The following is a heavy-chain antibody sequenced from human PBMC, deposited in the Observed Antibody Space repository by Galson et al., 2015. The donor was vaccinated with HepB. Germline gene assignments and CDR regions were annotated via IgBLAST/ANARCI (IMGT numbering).Heavy chain of an antibody. CDR1: GFSLSTSGMC. CDR2: IDWDDDK. D-gene: IGHD6-6*01. Sequence: PALVKPTQPLTLTCTFSGFSLSTSGMCVSWIRQPPGKALEWLALIDWDDDKYYSTSLKTRLTISKDTSKNQVVLTMTNMDPVDTATYYCARMTPAAPSKSDAFDIWGQGTMVTVSS. V-gene: IGHV2-70*01. J-gene: IGHJ3*02. CDR3: ARMTPAAPSKSDAFDI.